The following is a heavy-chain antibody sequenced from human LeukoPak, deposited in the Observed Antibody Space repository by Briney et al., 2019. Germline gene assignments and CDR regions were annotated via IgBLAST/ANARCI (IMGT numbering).Heavy chain of an antibody. Sequence: PGGSLRLSCGASGLRISRSSMHWVRPAPGKGLEWGSYISACSGPIYYGASVKRRFASTSDNAQDLLYVAMCSRRVEDTAVYYWARDLGVPAADFYHYYMDLWGKGTTVTVSS. J-gene: IGHJ6*03. CDR2: ISACSGPI. V-gene: IGHV3-48*04. D-gene: IGHD2-2*01. CDR3: ARDLGVPAADFYHYYMDL. CDR1: GLRISRSS.